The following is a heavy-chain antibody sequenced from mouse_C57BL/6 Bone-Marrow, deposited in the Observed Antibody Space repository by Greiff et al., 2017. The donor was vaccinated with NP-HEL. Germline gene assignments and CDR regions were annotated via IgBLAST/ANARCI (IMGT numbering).Heavy chain of an antibody. CDR1: GFNIKDYY. CDR3: TTPYYGNYDWVDY. V-gene: IGHV14-1*01. J-gene: IGHJ4*01. Sequence: VQLQQSGAELVRPGASVKLSCTASGFNIKDYYMHWVKQRPEQGLEWIGRIDPEDGDTEYAPKFQGKATMTADTSSNTAYLQLSSLTSEDTAVYYCTTPYYGNYDWVDYWGRGTSVTVSS. CDR2: IDPEDGDT. D-gene: IGHD2-10*01.